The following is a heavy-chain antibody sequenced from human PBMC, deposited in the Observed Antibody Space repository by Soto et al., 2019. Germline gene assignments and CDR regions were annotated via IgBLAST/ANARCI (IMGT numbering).Heavy chain of an antibody. J-gene: IGHJ4*02. CDR3: TRSYGYTFGGSLDN. CDR2: IITAFGTT. CDR1: GDTVNSYV. V-gene: IGHV1-69*01. Sequence: QVQLVQSGPEVKKPGSSVKVSCKASGDTVNSYVITWVRQAPGQGLEWLGGIITAFGTTSYAQNFQDRLTITADEAATTDHMELSSLTSDDTVMYYCTRSYGYTFGGSLDNWGQGTLVTVSS. D-gene: IGHD5-18*01.